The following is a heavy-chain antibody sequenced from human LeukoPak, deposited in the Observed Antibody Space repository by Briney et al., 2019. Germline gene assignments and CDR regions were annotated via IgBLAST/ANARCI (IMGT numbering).Heavy chain of an antibody. D-gene: IGHD2-15*01. CDR3: ARIGYCSGGSCYGSDYYYYYYMDV. CDR2: INHSGST. Sequence: SETLSLTCAVYGGSFSGYYWSWIRQPPGKGLEWVGEINHSGSTNYNPSLKSRVTISVDTSKNQFSLKLSSVTAADTAVYYCARIGYCSGGSCYGSDYYYYYYMDVWGKGTTVTISS. CDR1: GGSFSGYY. V-gene: IGHV4-34*01. J-gene: IGHJ6*03.